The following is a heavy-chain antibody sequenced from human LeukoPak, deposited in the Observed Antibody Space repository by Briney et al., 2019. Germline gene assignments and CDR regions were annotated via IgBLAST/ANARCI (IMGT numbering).Heavy chain of an antibody. D-gene: IGHD6-13*01. J-gene: IGHJ3*02. CDR3: VKDTLPKGYSTRWYYAFDI. CDR2: IIISGDRT. V-gene: IGHV3-64*05. CDR1: GFPFNPYP. Sequence: GGPLRLSCSASGFPFNPYPMHGSRQAPGKGLELVSPIIISGDRTYYADSVKGRFTISRDNSKNTLYFLMSSLRTEDTAVYYCVKDTLPKGYSTRWYYAFDIWGQGTTVTVSP.